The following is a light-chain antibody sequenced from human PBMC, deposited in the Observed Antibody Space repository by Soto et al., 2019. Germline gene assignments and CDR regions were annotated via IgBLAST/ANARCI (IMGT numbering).Light chain of an antibody. J-gene: IGKJ1*01. CDR2: ATS. Sequence: DIQMTQSPSSLSASVGDRVTITCRASQTVRSYLYWYQQKPGQAPQLLIYATSSLPTGVPSRFSGSGSGTDFSLVISDLQPEDSATYYCQQGYSSRWTSGRGTKVEI. CDR1: QTVRSY. V-gene: IGKV1-39*01. CDR3: QQGYSSRWT.